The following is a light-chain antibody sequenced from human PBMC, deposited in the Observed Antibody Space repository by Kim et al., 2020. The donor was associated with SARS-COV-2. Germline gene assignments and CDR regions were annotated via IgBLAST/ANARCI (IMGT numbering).Light chain of an antibody. V-gene: IGKV3-15*01. Sequence: SPGETSTLSCRASQSVSSCLAWYQQKPGQAPRLLLYGASTRATGIPDRFSGSGSGTEFTLTISSLQSEDFAVYYCQQYNSWPPLTFGGGTKVDIK. CDR1: QSVSSC. CDR3: QQYNSWPPLT. J-gene: IGKJ4*01. CDR2: GAS.